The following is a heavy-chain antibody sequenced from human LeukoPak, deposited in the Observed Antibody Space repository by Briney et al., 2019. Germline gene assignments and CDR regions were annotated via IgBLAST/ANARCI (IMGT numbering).Heavy chain of an antibody. CDR1: GYTFTGYY. J-gene: IGHJ4*02. Sequence: GASVKVSCXASGYTFTGYYMHWVRQAPGQGLGWMGWMNPNSGSTNYAQKFQGRVTMTRDTSISTAYMELSRLRSDDTAVYYCARAGYCSSTSCYDFDYWGQGTLVTVSS. CDR3: ARAGYCSSTSCYDFDY. V-gene: IGHV1-2*02. CDR2: MNPNSGST. D-gene: IGHD2-2*01.